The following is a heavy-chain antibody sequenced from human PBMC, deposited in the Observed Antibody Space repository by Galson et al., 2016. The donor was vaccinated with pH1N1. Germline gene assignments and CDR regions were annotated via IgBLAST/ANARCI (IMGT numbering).Heavy chain of an antibody. CDR1: GGTFISHV. V-gene: IGHV1-69*10. J-gene: IGHJ3*02. D-gene: IGHD2-15*01. CDR3: ATVSGYCSGGRCYYAFDI. CDR2: IIPIMDMA. Sequence: SVKVSCKASGGTFISHVISWVRQAPGQGLEWMGGIIPIMDMANYAQKFQGRVTITVGKSTRTAYMDLSSLRSEDTAVYFCATVSGYCSGGRCYYAFDIWGQGTMVTVAS.